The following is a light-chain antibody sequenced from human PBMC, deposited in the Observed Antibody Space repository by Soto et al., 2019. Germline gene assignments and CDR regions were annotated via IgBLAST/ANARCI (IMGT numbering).Light chain of an antibody. CDR3: QQYETFSGT. Sequence: DIQITHSPSTLSASVGDTVTVTCRSSQSVSGWLAWYQQKPGEAPKLLIYDASALPRGVPSRFSGSGSGTKFTLTIASLQPDDFATYYCQQYETFSGTFGPGTKVDIK. J-gene: IGKJ1*01. CDR2: DAS. CDR1: QSVSGW. V-gene: IGKV1-5*01.